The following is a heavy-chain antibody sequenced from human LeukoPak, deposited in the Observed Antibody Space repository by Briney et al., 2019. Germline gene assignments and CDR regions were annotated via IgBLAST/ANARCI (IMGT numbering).Heavy chain of an antibody. CDR2: ISSTSTT. D-gene: IGHD3-10*01. CDR3: AAAGDH. J-gene: IGHJ4*02. V-gene: IGHV3-48*02. CDR1: GFTFSSYA. Sequence: GGSLRLSCAASGFTFSSYAMNWVRQAPGKGLEWVSHISSTSTTYYADSVKGRFTTSRDNAKNLLYLQMNSLRDEDTAVYYCAAAGDHWGQGTLVTVSS.